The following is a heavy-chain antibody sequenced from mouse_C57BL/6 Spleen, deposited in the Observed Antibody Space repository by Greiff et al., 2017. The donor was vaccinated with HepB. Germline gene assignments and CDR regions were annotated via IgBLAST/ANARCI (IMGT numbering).Heavy chain of an antibody. Sequence: QVQLKESGAELARPGASVKLSCKASGYTFTSYGISWVKQRTGQGLEWIGEIYPRSGNTYYNEKFKGKATLTADKSSSTAYMELRSLTSEDSAVYFCARGRTGSRDYYAMDYWGQGTSVTVSS. CDR2: IYPRSGNT. V-gene: IGHV1-81*01. CDR3: ARGRTGSRDYYAMDY. D-gene: IGHD1-1*01. CDR1: GYTFTSYG. J-gene: IGHJ4*01.